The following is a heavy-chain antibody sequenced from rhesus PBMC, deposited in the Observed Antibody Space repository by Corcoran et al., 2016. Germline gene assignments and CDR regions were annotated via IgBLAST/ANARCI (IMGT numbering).Heavy chain of an antibody. J-gene: IGHJ4*01. Sequence: QLQLQESGPGLVKPSETLPLTCAVSGGSLRWFWCSWFRRSPGQGLEWIAHIDSSGTTDFNPSLKSRVTISRDTSKNQFSLKLSSVTAADTAVYYCARDSGTVAVFDYWGQGVLVTVSS. D-gene: IGHD4-29*01. CDR3: ARDSGTVAVFDY. V-gene: IGHV4-173*01. CDR1: GGSLRWFW. CDR2: IDSSGTT.